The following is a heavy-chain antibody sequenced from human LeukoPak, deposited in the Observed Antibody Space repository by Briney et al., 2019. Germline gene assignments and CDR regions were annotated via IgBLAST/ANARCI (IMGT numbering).Heavy chain of an antibody. V-gene: IGHV3-48*01. D-gene: IGHD5-18*01. CDR1: GFTFSSYS. J-gene: IGHJ4*02. Sequence: PGGSLRLSCAASGFTFSSYSMNWVRQAPGKGLEWVSYISSSSSTIYYADSVKGRFTISRGNAKNSLYLQMNSLRAEDTAVYYCADGGYSYGPYYWGQGTLVTVSS. CDR3: ADGGYSYGPYY. CDR2: ISSSSSTI.